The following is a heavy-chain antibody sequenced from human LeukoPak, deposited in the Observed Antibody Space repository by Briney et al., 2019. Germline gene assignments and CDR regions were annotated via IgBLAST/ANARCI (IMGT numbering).Heavy chain of an antibody. CDR3: ARGRYSGTTYYFDD. CDR1: GFTFSTSW. CDR2: IKKDGSES. Sequence: PGGSLRLSCAASGFTFSTSWMSWVRQVPGKGLEWVANIKKDGSESYYVDSVKGRFTISRDNAKNSLYLQMNSLRAEDTAMYYCARGRYSGTTYYFDDWGQGTLVTVSS. D-gene: IGHD5-12*01. V-gene: IGHV3-7*03. J-gene: IGHJ4*02.